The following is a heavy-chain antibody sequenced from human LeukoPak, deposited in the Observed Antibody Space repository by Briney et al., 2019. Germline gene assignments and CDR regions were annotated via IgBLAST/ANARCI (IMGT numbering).Heavy chain of an antibody. CDR3: AKEAEASYYGMDV. J-gene: IGHJ6*02. V-gene: IGHV3-30*18. Sequence: PGGSLRLSCAASGFTFSSYGMHWVRQAPGKGLEWVAVISYDGSNKYYADSVKGRFTISRDNSKNTLYQQMNSLRAEDTAVYYCAKEAEASYYGMDVWGQGTTVTVSS. D-gene: IGHD6-25*01. CDR1: GFTFSSYG. CDR2: ISYDGSNK.